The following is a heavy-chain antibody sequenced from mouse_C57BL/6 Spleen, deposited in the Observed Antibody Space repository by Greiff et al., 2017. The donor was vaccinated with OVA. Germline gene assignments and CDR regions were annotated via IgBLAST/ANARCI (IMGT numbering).Heavy chain of an antibody. V-gene: IGHV1-82*01. D-gene: IGHD2-4*01. J-gene: IGHJ4*01. CDR1: GYAFSSSW. CDR2: IYPGDGDT. CDR3: ARYYDPYAMDY. Sequence: VQVVESGPELVKPGASVKISCKASGYAFSSSWMNWVKQRPGKGLEWIGRIYPGDGDTNYNGKFKGKAKLTADKSSSTAYMQLSSLTSEDSAVYFCARYYDPYAMDYWGQGTSVAVSS.